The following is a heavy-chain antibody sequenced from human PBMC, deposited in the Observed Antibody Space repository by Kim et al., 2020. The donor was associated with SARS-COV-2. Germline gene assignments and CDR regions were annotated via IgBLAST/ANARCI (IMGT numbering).Heavy chain of an antibody. V-gene: IGHV4-59*01. CDR2: IYYSGST. CDR1: GGSISSYY. D-gene: IGHD3-22*01. J-gene: IGHJ2*01. CDR3: ARGGYYPSSWYFDL. Sequence: SETLSLTCTVSGGSISSYYWSWIRQPPGKGLEWIGYIYYSGSTNYNPSLKSRVTISVDTSKNQFSLKLSSVTAADTAVYYCARGGYYPSSWYFDLWGRGTLVTVFS.